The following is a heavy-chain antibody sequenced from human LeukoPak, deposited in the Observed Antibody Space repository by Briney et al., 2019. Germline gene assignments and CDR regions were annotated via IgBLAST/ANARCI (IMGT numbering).Heavy chain of an antibody. CDR3: AKVGVTMVRGVLNWFDP. CDR2: IRYVGSNK. Sequence: GGSLRLSCAASGFTFSSYGMHWVRQAPGKGLEWVAFIRYVGSNKYYADSVKGRFTTSRDNSKNTLYLQMNSLRAEDTAVYYCAKVGVTMVRGVLNWFDPRGQGTLVTVSS. J-gene: IGHJ5*02. D-gene: IGHD3-10*01. CDR1: GFTFSSYG. V-gene: IGHV3-30*02.